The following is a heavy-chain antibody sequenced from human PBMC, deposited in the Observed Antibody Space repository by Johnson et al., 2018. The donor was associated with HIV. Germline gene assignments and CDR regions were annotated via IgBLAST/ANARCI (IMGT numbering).Heavy chain of an antibody. D-gene: IGHD5-18*01. CDR1: GFTFSSYA. CDR3: ARGQGGIQLWFDAFDI. Sequence: QVQLVESGGGVVQPGRSLRLSCAASGFTFSSYAMHWVRQAPGKGLEWVAVISYDGSNKYYADSVKGRFTISRDYAKNSLYLQMNSLRAEDMAVYYCARGQGGIQLWFDAFDIWGHGTMVTVSS. V-gene: IGHV3-30-3*01. J-gene: IGHJ3*02. CDR2: ISYDGSNK.